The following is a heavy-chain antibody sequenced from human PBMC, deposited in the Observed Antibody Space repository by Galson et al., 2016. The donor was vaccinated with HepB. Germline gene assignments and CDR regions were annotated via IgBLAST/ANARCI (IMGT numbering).Heavy chain of an antibody. J-gene: IGHJ6*02. Sequence: SVTVSCKASGYTFTGYYMHWVRQAPGQGLEWMGWINPNTGDTNYGQKFQGWVTMTRDTSINTAYMELSRLKSDDTAVYYCAREGGYSSSSGYFYYGMDVWGQGTTVTVAS. CDR2: INPNTGDT. CDR1: GYTFTGYY. V-gene: IGHV1-2*04. D-gene: IGHD6-13*01. CDR3: AREGGYSSSSGYFYYGMDV.